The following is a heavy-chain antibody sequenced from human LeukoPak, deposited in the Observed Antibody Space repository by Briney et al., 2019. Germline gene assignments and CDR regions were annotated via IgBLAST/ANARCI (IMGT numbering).Heavy chain of an antibody. D-gene: IGHD1-26*01. CDR2: IYYSGST. CDR1: GYSISIGYY. Sequence: SETLSLTCTVSGYSISIGYYWGWIRQPPGKGLEWIGSIYYSGSTYYNPSLKSRVTISVDTSKNQFSLKLSSVTAADTAVYYCARDTVGATFPGAFDIWGQGTMVTVSS. CDR3: ARDTVGATFPGAFDI. J-gene: IGHJ3*02. V-gene: IGHV4-38-2*02.